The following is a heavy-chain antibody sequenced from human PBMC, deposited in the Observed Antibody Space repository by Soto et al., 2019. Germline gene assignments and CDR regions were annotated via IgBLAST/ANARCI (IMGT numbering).Heavy chain of an antibody. D-gene: IGHD3-10*01. CDR1: GGSISSSSYY. Sequence: QPQLQESGTGLVKPSETLSLTCTVSGGSISSSSYYRGWIRQPPGKGLEWIGSMHYSGSAHYNPSLKSRVAISEDTSKNNFSLKLSSVTAADTAVYYCEKMDYYGSGDQDYWGQGTLVPVSS. J-gene: IGHJ4*02. V-gene: IGHV4-39*01. CDR3: EKMDYYGSGDQDY. CDR2: MHYSGSA.